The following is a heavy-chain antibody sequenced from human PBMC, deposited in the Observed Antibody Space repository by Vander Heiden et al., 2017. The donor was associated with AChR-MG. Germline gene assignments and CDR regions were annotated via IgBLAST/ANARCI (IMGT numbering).Heavy chain of an antibody. CDR2: ISSSSSYI. CDR1: GFTFSSYS. J-gene: IGHJ4*02. D-gene: IGHD6-6*01. Sequence: VQLVESGRGLVKPGGSLRLSCATSGFTFSSYSMNWVRQAPGKGLEWVSSISSSSSYIDDADSVKGRFTISRDNAKNSLYLKMNSLRAEDTAVYYCATKEDSSSIDYWGQGNLVTVSS. V-gene: IGHV3-21*01. CDR3: ATKEDSSSIDY.